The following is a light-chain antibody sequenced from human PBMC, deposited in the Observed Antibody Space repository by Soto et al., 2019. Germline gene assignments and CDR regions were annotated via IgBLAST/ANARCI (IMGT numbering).Light chain of an antibody. CDR3: QQYDNLPVT. CDR2: DAS. V-gene: IGKV1-33*01. J-gene: IGKJ3*01. CDR1: QDISNY. Sequence: DIQMTQSPSSLSASVGDRVTITCQASQDISNYLNWYQQKPGKAPKLLIYDASKLETGVPSRFSGSGSGTDFTFTISSLQAEDIATYYCQQYDNLPVTFGPGTKVDI.